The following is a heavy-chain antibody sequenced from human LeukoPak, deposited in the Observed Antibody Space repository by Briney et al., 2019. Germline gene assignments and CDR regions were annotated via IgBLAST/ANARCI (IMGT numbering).Heavy chain of an antibody. CDR1: GFTFTNYG. J-gene: IGHJ4*02. D-gene: IGHD6-6*01. Sequence: QPGRSLRLSCAASGFTFTNYGMHWVRQAPGKGLEWVAVIWYDGSNKYYADSVKGRFTISRDNSKNTLYLQMNSLRAEDTAVYFCARDNEYSSSYTDYWGQGTLVTVSS. CDR2: IWYDGSNK. CDR3: ARDNEYSSSYTDY. V-gene: IGHV3-33*08.